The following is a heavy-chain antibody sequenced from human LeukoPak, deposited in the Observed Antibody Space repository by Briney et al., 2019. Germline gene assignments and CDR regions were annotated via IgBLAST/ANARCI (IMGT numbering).Heavy chain of an antibody. CDR1: SGSISSTSYY. J-gene: IGHJ6*03. V-gene: IGHV4-39*07. Sequence: SETLSLTCTVSSGSISSTSYYWGWIRQPPGKGLEWIGSIYNSESTFYNPSLKSRVTISVDMSKSQFSLSLSSVTAADTAVYYCAREDSGSYYNFYYFYMDVWGKGTTVTISS. D-gene: IGHD3-10*01. CDR2: IYNSEST. CDR3: AREDSGSYYNFYYFYMDV.